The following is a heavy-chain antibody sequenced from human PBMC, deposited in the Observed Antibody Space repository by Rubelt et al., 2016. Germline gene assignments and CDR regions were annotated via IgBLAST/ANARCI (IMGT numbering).Heavy chain of an antibody. CDR3: STDGIPPTGPNFDY. Sequence: QVQLVESGGGVVQPGRSLRLSCAASGFTFSSNAMHWVRQVPGKGLEWVAMILHDGRNKYYADSVKGRFTISRGNSMNTLYLQREVLRAEDTAVYDCSTDGIPPTGPNFDYWGQGTPVAVSS. D-gene: IGHD1-1*01. CDR1: GFTFSSNA. V-gene: IGHV3-33*01. CDR2: ILHDGRNK. J-gene: IGHJ4*02.